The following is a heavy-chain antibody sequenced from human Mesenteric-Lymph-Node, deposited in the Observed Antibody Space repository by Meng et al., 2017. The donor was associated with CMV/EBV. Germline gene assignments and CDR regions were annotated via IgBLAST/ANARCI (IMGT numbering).Heavy chain of an antibody. CDR2: ISSSGGDK. CDR3: ARDSGSPRVVTPADSAFDI. CDR1: TFTFSNNN. Sequence: GESLKISCASSTFTFSNNNMNWVRQAPGEGLEWLSDISSSGGDKRYADSLKGRFTISRDNAKNSLYLQLNSLRAEDTAIYYCARDSGSPRVVTPADSAFDIWGQGTMVTVSS. V-gene: IGHV3-21*05. D-gene: IGHD2-21*02. J-gene: IGHJ3*02.